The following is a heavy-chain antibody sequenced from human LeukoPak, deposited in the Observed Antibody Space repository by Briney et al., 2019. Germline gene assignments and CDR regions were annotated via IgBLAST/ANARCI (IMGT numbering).Heavy chain of an antibody. V-gene: IGHV4-30-4*01. J-gene: IGHJ4*02. CDR2: IYDSGSI. Sequence: MPSQTLSLTCTVSGGSISSGDFHWSWIRQPPGKGLEWFGSIYDSGSIYYNPSLKSRVTISEDTSKNQFSLKLSSVTAADTAVYYCARRYCSTISCLPYDYWGQGTLVTVSS. D-gene: IGHD2-2*01. CDR1: GGSISSGDFH. CDR3: ARRYCSTISCLPYDY.